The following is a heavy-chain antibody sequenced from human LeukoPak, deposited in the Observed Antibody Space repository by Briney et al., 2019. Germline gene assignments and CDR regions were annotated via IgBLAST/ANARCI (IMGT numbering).Heavy chain of an antibody. CDR1: GFTFSSYA. D-gene: IGHD3-22*01. CDR3: AKKNGDSSGYYLYYSDY. Sequence: GGSLRLSCAASGFTFSSYAMSWVRQAPGKGLEWVSAISGSGGSTYYADSVKGRFTISRDNSKNTLYLQLNSLRAEDTAVYYCAKKNGDSSGYYLYYSDYWGQGTLVTVSS. V-gene: IGHV3-23*01. CDR2: ISGSGGST. J-gene: IGHJ4*02.